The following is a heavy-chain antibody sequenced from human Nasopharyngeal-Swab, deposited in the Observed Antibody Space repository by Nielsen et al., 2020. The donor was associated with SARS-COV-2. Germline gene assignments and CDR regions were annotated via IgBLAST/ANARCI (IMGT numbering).Heavy chain of an antibody. J-gene: IGHJ5*02. V-gene: IGHV3-30-3*01. CDR1: GFTFSSYA. CDR2: ISYDGSNK. CDR3: ARDQTLSIAENWFDP. D-gene: IGHD6-6*01. Sequence: GESLKISCAASGFTFSSYAMHWVRQAPGKGLEWVAVISYDGSNKYYADSVKGRFTISRDNSKNTLYLQMNSLRAEDTAVYYCARDQTLSIAENWFDPWGQGTLVTVSS.